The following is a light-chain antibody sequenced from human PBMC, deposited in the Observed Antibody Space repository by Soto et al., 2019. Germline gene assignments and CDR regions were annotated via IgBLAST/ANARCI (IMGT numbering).Light chain of an antibody. CDR3: QKYKNWPPIT. J-gene: IGKJ5*01. CDR2: GAS. Sequence: EIVLMQSPATLSVSPGARAPLSCRGSQSVSNNLAWYQQKSGQAPRLLIYGASKRATGIPARFSGSGSGTEFTLTISSLQSEDFAVYYCQKYKNWPPITFGQGARLEIK. V-gene: IGKV3-15*01. CDR1: QSVSNN.